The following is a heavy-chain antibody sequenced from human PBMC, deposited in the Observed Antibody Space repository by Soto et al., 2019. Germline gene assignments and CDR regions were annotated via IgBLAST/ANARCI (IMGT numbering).Heavy chain of an antibody. CDR3: ARDLWGYCGTDCYPLDV. J-gene: IGHJ6*02. CDR1: GGSISSYY. Sequence: QVQLQESGPGLVKPSETLSLTCTVSGGSISSYYWSWIRQPPGKGLEWIGYMFNTGSTVYNPSLNSRVTISVXTSXNXCSLKLNAVTAADTAVYYCARDLWGYCGTDCYPLDVWGQGTTVTVSS. D-gene: IGHD2-21*02. CDR2: MFNTGST. V-gene: IGHV4-59*01.